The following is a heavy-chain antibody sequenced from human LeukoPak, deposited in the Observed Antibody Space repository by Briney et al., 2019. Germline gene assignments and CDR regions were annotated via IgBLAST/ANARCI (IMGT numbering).Heavy chain of an antibody. J-gene: IGHJ4*02. V-gene: IGHV4-38-2*02. CDR1: GYSISSGYY. CDR2: IYHSGST. CDR3: ARDQQLVLHY. D-gene: IGHD6-13*01. Sequence: SETLSLTCTVSGYSISSGYYWGWIRQPPGKGLEWIGSIYHSGSTYYNPSLKSRVTISVDTSKNLFSLKLSSVTAADTAVYYCARDQQLVLHYWGQGTLVTVSS.